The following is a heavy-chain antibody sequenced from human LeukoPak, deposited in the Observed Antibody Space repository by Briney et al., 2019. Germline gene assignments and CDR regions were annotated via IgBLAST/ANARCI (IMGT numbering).Heavy chain of an antibody. D-gene: IGHD5-24*01. CDR2: IYHSGST. CDR3: ARDQEIGYGYNFWGRDNWFDP. CDR1: GGSIRSYY. J-gene: IGHJ5*02. V-gene: IGHV4-38-2*02. Sequence: SETLSLTCTVSGGSIRSYYWGWIRQPPGKGLEWIGSIYHSGSTYYNPSLKSRVTISVDTSKNQFSLKLSSVTAADTAVHYCARDQEIGYGYNFWGRDNWFDPWGQGTLVTVSS.